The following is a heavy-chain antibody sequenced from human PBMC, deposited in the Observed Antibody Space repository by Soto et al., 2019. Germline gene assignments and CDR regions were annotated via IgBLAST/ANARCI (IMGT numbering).Heavy chain of an antibody. J-gene: IGHJ4*02. V-gene: IGHV3-74*01. CDR2: INSDGTTT. CDR1: GFIFRTYW. D-gene: IGHD3-3*02. Sequence: EVQLVESGGGLVQPGGSLRLSCAAPGFIFRTYWMHWLRQVPGKGLVWVSRINSDGTTTSYADSVKGRFTISRDNAKNTLYLQTNSLRAEDTAVYYCVRDLADWGQGTLVTVSS. CDR3: VRDLAD.